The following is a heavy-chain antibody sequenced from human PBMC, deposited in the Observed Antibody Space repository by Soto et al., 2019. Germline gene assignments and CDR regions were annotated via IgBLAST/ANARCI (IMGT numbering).Heavy chain of an antibody. J-gene: IGHJ4*02. CDR3: ARDHGGNVDY. CDR1: GGSISSDDYY. CDR2: IYYTGST. V-gene: IGHV4-30-4*01. Sequence: SETLSLTCTVSGGSISSDDYYWSWIRQPPGKGLEWIGYIYYTGSTYYNPSLKSRVIISVDTSKNQFSLKLSSVTAADTAVYFCARDHGGNVDYWGQGTLVTVSS. D-gene: IGHD2-15*01.